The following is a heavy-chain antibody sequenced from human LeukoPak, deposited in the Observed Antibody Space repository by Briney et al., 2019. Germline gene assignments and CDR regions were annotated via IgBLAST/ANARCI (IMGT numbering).Heavy chain of an antibody. D-gene: IGHD6-19*01. CDR1: GDSVSSNSAA. Sequence: PSQTLSLTCAISGDSVSSNSAAWNWIRQSPSRGLEWLGRTYYRSKWYNDYAVSVKSRITINPDTSKNQFSLQLNSVTPEDTAVYYCARDPGYSSGWYSAKSAFDIWGQGTMVTVSS. CDR2: TYYRSKWYN. V-gene: IGHV6-1*01. J-gene: IGHJ3*02. CDR3: ARDPGYSSGWYSAKSAFDI.